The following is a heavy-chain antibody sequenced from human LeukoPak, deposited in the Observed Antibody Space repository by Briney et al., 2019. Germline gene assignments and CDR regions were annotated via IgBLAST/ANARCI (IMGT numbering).Heavy chain of an antibody. Sequence: GGSLRLSCAASGFTFSTYGMHWVRQPPGKGLEWMAVIWYDGSNEYYADSVKGRFSISRDNSKDTLYLQMNSLRVEDTAVYYCAKGEIAMVNWFDPWGQGTLVTVSS. CDR2: IWYDGSNE. J-gene: IGHJ5*02. CDR3: AKGEIAMVNWFDP. V-gene: IGHV3-33*06. D-gene: IGHD5-18*01. CDR1: GFTFSTYG.